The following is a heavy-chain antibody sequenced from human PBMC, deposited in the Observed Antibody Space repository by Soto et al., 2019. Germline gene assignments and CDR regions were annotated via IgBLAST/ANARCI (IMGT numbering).Heavy chain of an antibody. Sequence: GSLRLSCAASGFTFSSYGMHWVRQAPGKGLEWVAVISYDGSNKYYADSVKGRFTISRDNSKNTLYLQMNSLRAEDTAVYYCAKEAAAGTYYYYGMDVWGQGTTVTVSS. CDR3: AKEAAAGTYYYYGMDV. D-gene: IGHD6-13*01. CDR1: GFTFSSYG. CDR2: ISYDGSNK. J-gene: IGHJ6*02. V-gene: IGHV3-30*18.